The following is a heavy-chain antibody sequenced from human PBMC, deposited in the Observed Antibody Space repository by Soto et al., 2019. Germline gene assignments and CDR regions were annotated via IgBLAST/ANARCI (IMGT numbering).Heavy chain of an antibody. J-gene: IGHJ5*02. CDR3: ARAGCSSSWSNWFDP. V-gene: IGHV1-2*02. CDR1: GYTFTGYY. CDR2: INPNSGGT. Sequence: ASVKVSCKASGYTFTGYYMHWVRQAPGQGLEWMGWINPNSGGTNYAQKFQGRVTMTRDTSISTAYMELSRLRSDDTAVYYCARAGCSSSWSNWFDPWGQGTLVTVSS. D-gene: IGHD6-13*01.